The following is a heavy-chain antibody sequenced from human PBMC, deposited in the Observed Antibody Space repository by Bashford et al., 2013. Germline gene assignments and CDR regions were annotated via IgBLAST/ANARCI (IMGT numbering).Heavy chain of an antibody. CDR3: AGPGPWTQYVMDV. J-gene: IGHJ6*02. V-gene: IGHV1-69*13. Sequence: SVKVSCKASGGIFSNYAISWVRQAPGQGLEWMGGIIPGFSTANSAQKFQGRVTITAVESTSTVYMELSSLRSEDTAVYYCAGPGPWTQYVMDVWGQGTTVTVSS. CDR1: GGIFSNYA. D-gene: IGHD3/OR15-3a*01. CDR2: IIPGFSTA.